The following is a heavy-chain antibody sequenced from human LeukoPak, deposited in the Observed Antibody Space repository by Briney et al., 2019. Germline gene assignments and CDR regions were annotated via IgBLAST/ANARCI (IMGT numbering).Heavy chain of an antibody. CDR1: GYTFTGYY. D-gene: IGHD4-17*01. J-gene: IGHJ4*02. CDR2: INPNSGGT. CDR3: ARQSIGEPLVY. V-gene: IGHV1-2*02. Sequence: ASVKVSCKASGYTFTGYYMHWVRQAPGQGLEWMGWINPNSGGTNYAQKFQGRVTMTRDTSISTAYLQWSSLKASDTAMYYCARQSIGEPLVYWGQGTLVTVSS.